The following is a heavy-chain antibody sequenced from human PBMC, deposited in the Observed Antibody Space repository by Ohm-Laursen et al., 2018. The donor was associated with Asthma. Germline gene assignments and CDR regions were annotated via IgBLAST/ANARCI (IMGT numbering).Heavy chain of an antibody. D-gene: IGHD3-10*01. Sequence: SLRLSCSASGFTITNYWMHWVRQAPGKGLVWVPRINGDGGIKSYAASVKGRFTISRDDAKNTVYLQMNSLRVDDTAVYYCAYEFGGSGDYWGQGTPVTVSS. CDR2: INGDGGIK. CDR3: AYEFGGSGDY. V-gene: IGHV3-74*01. CDR1: GFTITNYW. J-gene: IGHJ4*02.